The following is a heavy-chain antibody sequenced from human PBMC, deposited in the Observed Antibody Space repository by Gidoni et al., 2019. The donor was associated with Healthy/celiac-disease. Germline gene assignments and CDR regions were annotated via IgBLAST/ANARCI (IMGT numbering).Heavy chain of an antibody. V-gene: IGHV3-23*01. CDR2: ISGSGGST. CDR3: AKGRGDILTGYYSWFDP. D-gene: IGHD3-9*01. J-gene: IGHJ5*02. CDR1: GLTFSSYA. Sequence: EVQLLESGGGLVQPGGSLRLSCAASGLTFSSYALSWVRQAPGKGLEWVSAISGSGGSTYYADSVKGRFTISRDNSKNTLYLQMNSLRAEDTAVYYCAKGRGDILTGYYSWFDPWGQGTLVTVSS.